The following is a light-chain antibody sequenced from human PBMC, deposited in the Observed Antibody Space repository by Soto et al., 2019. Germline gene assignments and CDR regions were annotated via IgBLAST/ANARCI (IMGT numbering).Light chain of an antibody. CDR3: QQYDRSPTT. J-gene: IGKJ4*01. CDR1: QSLSGSN. V-gene: IGKV3-20*01. CDR2: GAS. Sequence: EIVLTQSPGTLSLSPGERATLSCRASQSLSGSNLAWYQQKPGQAPRLLMSGASSRAAGIPGRFIGSGSGSDFTLIITRLEPEDFAVYYCQQYDRSPTTFGGGTKVEIK.